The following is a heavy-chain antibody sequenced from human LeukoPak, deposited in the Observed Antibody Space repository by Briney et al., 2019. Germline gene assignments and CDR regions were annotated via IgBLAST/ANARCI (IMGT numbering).Heavy chain of an antibody. CDR1: GYTFTGYY. J-gene: IGHJ5*02. V-gene: IGHV1-2*02. CDR2: INPNSGGT. Sequence: ASVKVSCKASGYTFTGYYMHWVRQAPGQGLEWMGWINPNSGGTNYAQKFQGRVTMTRETSISTAYMELSRLRSDDTAVYYCARGRQRGYCSGGSCYFWFDPWGQGTLVTVSS. D-gene: IGHD2-15*01. CDR3: ARGRQRGYCSGGSCYFWFDP.